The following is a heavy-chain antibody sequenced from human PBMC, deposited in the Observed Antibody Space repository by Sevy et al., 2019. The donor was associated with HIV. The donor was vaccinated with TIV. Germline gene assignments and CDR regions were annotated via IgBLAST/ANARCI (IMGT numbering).Heavy chain of an antibody. J-gene: IGHJ4*02. Sequence: GGSLRLSCAASGFTFDDHTMHWVRQPPGKGLEWVSLISWDGGSTYYADSVKGRFTISRDNSKNPLFLQMNSLGAEDTALYYCAKDMASEGGGAYYFDYWGQGTLVTVSS. CDR3: AKDMASEGGGAYYFDY. CDR1: GFTFDDHT. D-gene: IGHD3-16*01. V-gene: IGHV3-43*01. CDR2: ISWDGGST.